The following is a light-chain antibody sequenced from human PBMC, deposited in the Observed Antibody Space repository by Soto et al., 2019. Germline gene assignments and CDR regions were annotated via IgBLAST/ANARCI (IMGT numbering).Light chain of an antibody. J-gene: IGKJ2*03. V-gene: IGKV3-20*01. CDR2: GVS. CDR1: QSISTTY. Sequence: EIVLTQSPGTLSLSPGERATLSCRASQSISTTYLAWYQQKPGQAPRLLIYGVSSRDTGIPDRFSGSGSGKDFSPPSTRRRLNVLEVYYCLKFVAFPKSFGRGPSWRSN. CDR3: LKFVAFPKS.